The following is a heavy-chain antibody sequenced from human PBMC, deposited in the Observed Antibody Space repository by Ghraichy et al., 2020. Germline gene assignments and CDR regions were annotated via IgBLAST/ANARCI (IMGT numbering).Heavy chain of an antibody. Sequence: GGSLNISCAASGFTFSSYAMSWVRQAPGKGLEWVSAISGSGGSTYYADSVKGRFTISRDNSKNTLYLQMNSLRAEDTAVYYCAKDLSGFRFINWFDPWGQGTLVTVSS. CDR2: ISGSGGST. J-gene: IGHJ5*02. D-gene: IGHD3-3*01. V-gene: IGHV3-23*01. CDR1: GFTFSSYA. CDR3: AKDLSGFRFINWFDP.